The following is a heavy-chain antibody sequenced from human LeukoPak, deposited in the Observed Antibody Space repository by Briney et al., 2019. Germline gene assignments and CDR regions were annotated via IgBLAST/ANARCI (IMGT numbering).Heavy chain of an antibody. J-gene: IGHJ2*01. D-gene: IGHD6-13*01. V-gene: IGHV7-4-1*02. CDR1: RYNFTSNA. CDR3: AVGLNSRWPNWYLAL. CDR2: INTNTGDP. Sequence: ASVKVSCKASRYNFTSNAMHWVRQAPGQGLEWMGWINTNTGDPTYAQGFTGRFVFSLDTSVTTTYLQINSLKAEDTAVYYCAVGLNSRWPNWYLALWGRGTLVTVSS.